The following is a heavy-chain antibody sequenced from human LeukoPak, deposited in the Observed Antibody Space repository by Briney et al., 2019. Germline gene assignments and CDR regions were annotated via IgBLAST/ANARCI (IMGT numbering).Heavy chain of an antibody. D-gene: IGHD1-14*01. J-gene: IGHJ4*02. CDR3: ARVTGLDDY. Sequence: ASVKVSCKASGYPFTIYGISWVRQAPGQGLEWMGCISADNVNTKYAQKFQGRVTMTTDTSTSTAYMELSSLTSDDTAVYYCARVTGLDDYWGQGTLVTVSS. CDR1: GYPFTIYG. V-gene: IGHV1-18*04. CDR2: ISADNVNT.